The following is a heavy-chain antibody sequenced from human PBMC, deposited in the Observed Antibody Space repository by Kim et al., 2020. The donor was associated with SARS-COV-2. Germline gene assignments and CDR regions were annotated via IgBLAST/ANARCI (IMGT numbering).Heavy chain of an antibody. CDR2: ISGSGGST. CDR3: AKDRGGYSSGWYKGGYYFDY. J-gene: IGHJ4*02. V-gene: IGHV3-23*01. D-gene: IGHD6-19*01. CDR1: GFTFSNYA. Sequence: GGSLRLSCAASGFTFSNYAMSWVRQAPGKGLEWVSAISGSGGSTYFADSVKGRFSISRDNSKNTLYLQMNSLRAEDTALYYCAKDRGGYSSGWYKGGYYFDYWGQGTLVTVSS.